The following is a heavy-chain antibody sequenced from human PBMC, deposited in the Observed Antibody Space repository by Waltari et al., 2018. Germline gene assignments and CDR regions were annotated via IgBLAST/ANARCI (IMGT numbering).Heavy chain of an antibody. V-gene: IGHV4-38-2*01. CDR2: IYHSGST. Sequence: QVQLQESGPGLVKPSETLSLTCAVSGSSISSGYYWGWIRQPPGKGLEWIGSIYHSGSTYYNPSLKSRVTISVDTSKNQFSLKLSSVTAADTAVYYCARGGRYFDWLLDYWGQGTLVTVSS. CDR1: GSSISSGYY. D-gene: IGHD3-9*01. CDR3: ARGGRYFDWLLDY. J-gene: IGHJ4*02.